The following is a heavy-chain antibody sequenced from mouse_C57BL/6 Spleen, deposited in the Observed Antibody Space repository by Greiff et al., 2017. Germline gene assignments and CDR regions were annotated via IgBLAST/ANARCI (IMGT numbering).Heavy chain of an antibody. CDR3: TRYYASSYHLYFEV. V-gene: IGHV1-15*01. CDR2: IDPETGGT. D-gene: IGHD1-1*01. Sequence: VQLQQSGAELVRPGASVTLSCKASGYTFTDYEMHWVKQTPVHGLEWIGAIDPETGGTAYNQKFKGKAILTADKSSSTAYMQLRSLTSEDSAVYYCTRYYASSYHLYFEVWGTGTTVTVSS. CDR1: GYTFTDYE. J-gene: IGHJ1*03.